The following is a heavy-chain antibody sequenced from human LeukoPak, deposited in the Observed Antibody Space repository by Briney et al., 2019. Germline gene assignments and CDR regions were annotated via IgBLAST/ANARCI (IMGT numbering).Heavy chain of an antibody. CDR3: VRNKWLDC. J-gene: IGHJ5*01. CDR2: ISSSSAYI. CDR1: GFSFNSHS. V-gene: IGHV3-21*01. Sequence: GGSLRLSCAASGFSFNSHSMTWVRQAPGKGLECVSSISSSSAYIYYTDSVKGRFTISRDNAKDSLYLQMNSLRTEDTAIYYCVRNKWLDCWGQGTLVTVSS.